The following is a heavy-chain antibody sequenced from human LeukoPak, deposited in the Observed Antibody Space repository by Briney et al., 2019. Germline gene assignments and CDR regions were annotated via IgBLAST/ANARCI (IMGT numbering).Heavy chain of an antibody. CDR2: VHYSGST. CDR1: GGSIRSSSYY. CDR3: ARRSTVAGRGRFDP. V-gene: IGHV4-39*01. J-gene: IGHJ5*02. Sequence: WETLSLTCTVSGGSIRSSSYYWGWIRQPPGKGLEWIGSVHYSGSTYDNPSLKSRVTISVDTSKNQFSLKLISVTAADTAVYYCARRSTVAGRGRFDPWGQGTLVTVSS. D-gene: IGHD6-19*01.